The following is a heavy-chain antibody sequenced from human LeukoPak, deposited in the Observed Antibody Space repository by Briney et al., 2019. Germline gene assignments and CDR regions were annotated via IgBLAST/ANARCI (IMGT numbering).Heavy chain of an antibody. CDR1: GGSISSGGYY. CDR3: ARAGGSSNWFDP. D-gene: IGHD6-6*01. CDR2: IYYSGST. V-gene: IGHV4-31*03. J-gene: IGHJ5*02. Sequence: SQTLSLTCTVSGGSISSGGYYWSWIRQHPGKSLEWIGYIYYSGSTYYNPSLKSRVTISVDTSKNQFSLKLSSVTAADTAVYYCARAGGSSNWFDPWGQGTLVTVSS.